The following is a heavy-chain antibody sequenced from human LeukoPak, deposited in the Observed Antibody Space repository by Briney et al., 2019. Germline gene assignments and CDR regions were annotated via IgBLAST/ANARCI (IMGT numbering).Heavy chain of an antibody. CDR3: AKGSYDYMDV. V-gene: IGHV3-30*18. J-gene: IGHJ6*03. D-gene: IGHD3-10*01. Sequence: GGSLRLSCAASGFTFSSYGMHWVRQAPGKGLEWVAVISHDGSNKYYADSVKGRFTISRDNSKNTLYLQMNSLRAEDTAVYYCAKGSYDYMDVWGKGTTVTVSS. CDR2: ISHDGSNK. CDR1: GFTFSSYG.